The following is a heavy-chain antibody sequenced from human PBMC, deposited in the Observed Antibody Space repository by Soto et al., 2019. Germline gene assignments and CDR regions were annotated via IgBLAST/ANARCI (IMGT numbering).Heavy chain of an antibody. J-gene: IGHJ4*02. CDR2: LSYDGSKE. V-gene: IGHV3-30*18. CDR3: AKRLLRGTTLSVLDY. Sequence: GCRLVSCAASGCTFSSFGMHGVRQAPGKGLEWVALLSYDGSKEYYADSVKVRFSVSRDNSKNTLYLQMNSLRVEDTAVYFCAKRLLRGTTLSVLDYWGRGTLVTVSS. CDR1: GCTFSSFG. D-gene: IGHD4-17*01.